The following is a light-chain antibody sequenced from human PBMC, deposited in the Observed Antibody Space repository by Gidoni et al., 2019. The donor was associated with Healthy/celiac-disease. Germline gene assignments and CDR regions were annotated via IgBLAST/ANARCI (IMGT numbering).Light chain of an antibody. CDR2: AAS. J-gene: IGKJ4*01. V-gene: IGKV1-39*01. Sequence: DIQMTQSPSSLSASVGDRVTITCRESQSISSYLNLYQQKPGKAPKLLIYAASSLQSGVPSRCSGSGSGTDFTLTISSLQPEDFATYYCQQSYSTPFTCGGGTKVEIK. CDR3: QQSYSTPFT. CDR1: QSISSY.